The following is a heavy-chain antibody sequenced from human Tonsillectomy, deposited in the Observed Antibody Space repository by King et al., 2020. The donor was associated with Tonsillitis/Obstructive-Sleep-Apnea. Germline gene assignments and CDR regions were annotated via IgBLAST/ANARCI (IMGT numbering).Heavy chain of an antibody. CDR2: ISSSSSYI. Sequence: VQLVESGGGLVKPGGSLRLSCAASGFTFSSYSMNWVRQAPGKVLEWVSSISSSSSYIYYADSVKGRFTISRDNAKNSLYLQMNSLRAEDTAVYYCAAPYPCGGDCYLDYWGQGTLVTVSS. V-gene: IGHV3-21*01. D-gene: IGHD2-21*01. J-gene: IGHJ4*02. CDR3: AAPYPCGGDCYLDY. CDR1: GFTFSSYS.